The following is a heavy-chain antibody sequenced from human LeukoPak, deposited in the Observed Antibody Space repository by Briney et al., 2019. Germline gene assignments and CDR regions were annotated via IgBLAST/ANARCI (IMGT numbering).Heavy chain of an antibody. V-gene: IGHV3-48*01. D-gene: IGHD6-13*01. CDR3: ARGGGMRSWYDFDY. CDR2: ISRDSGIK. J-gene: IGHJ4*02. Sequence: PGGSLRLSCAASGFIFSRDSMNWVRQAPGKGLEWISYISRDSGIKYYADSVRGRFTISRDNAKNSLYLQMHSLRAEDTAVYYCARGGGMRSWYDFDYWGQGILVTVSS. CDR1: GFIFSRDS.